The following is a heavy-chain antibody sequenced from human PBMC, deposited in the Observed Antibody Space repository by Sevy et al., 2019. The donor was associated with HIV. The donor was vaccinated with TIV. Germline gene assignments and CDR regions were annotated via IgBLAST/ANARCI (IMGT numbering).Heavy chain of an antibody. J-gene: IGHJ4*02. CDR2: ISYDGSNK. CDR1: GFTFSSYG. D-gene: IGHD3-10*01. CDR3: AKDQVGFGELLSFDY. Sequence: GESLKISRAASGFTFSSYGMHWVRQAPGKGLEWVAFISYDGSNKYYADSVKGRFTISRDNSKNTLYLQMNSLRAEDTAVYYCAKDQVGFGELLSFDYWGQGTLVTVSS. V-gene: IGHV3-30*18.